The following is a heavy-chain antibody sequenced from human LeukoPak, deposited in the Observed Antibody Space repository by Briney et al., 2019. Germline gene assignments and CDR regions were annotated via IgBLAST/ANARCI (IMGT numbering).Heavy chain of an antibody. CDR2: IYYSGST. CDR1: GGSISSGGYY. CDR3: AGGGRGDIDY. Sequence: SQTLSLTCTVSGGSISSGGYYWSWIRQPPGKGLEWIGYIYYSGSTNYNPSLKSQVTISVDTSKNQFSLKLSSVTAADTAVYYCAGGGRGDIDYWGQGTLVTVSS. V-gene: IGHV4-61*08. J-gene: IGHJ4*02. D-gene: IGHD3-10*01.